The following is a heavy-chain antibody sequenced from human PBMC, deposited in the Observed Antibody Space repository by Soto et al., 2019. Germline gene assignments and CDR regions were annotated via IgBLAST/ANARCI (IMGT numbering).Heavy chain of an antibody. CDR3: ARASDLWSGYFSSSGGFDY. Sequence: PSETLSLTCTVSGGSISSYYWSWIRQPPGKGLEWIGYIYYSGSTNYNPSLKSRVTISVDTSKNQFSLKLSSVTAADTAVYYCARASDLWSGYFSSSGGFDYWGQGTLVTVSS. D-gene: IGHD3-3*01. CDR1: GGSISSYY. CDR2: IYYSGST. J-gene: IGHJ4*02. V-gene: IGHV4-59*01.